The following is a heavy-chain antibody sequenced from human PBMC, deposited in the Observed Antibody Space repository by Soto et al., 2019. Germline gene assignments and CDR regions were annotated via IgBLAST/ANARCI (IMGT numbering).Heavy chain of an antibody. V-gene: IGHV3-33*01. D-gene: IGHD3-3*01. J-gene: IGHJ4*02. CDR2: IWYDGSNK. CDR1: GFTFSSYG. Sequence: PGGSLRLSCAASGFTFSSYGMHWVRQAPGKGLEWVAVIWYDGSNKYYADSVKGRFTISRDNSKNTLYLQMNSLRAEDTAVYYCARDLDDFWSGYYKSPGFDYWGQGTLVTVSS. CDR3: ARDLDDFWSGYYKSPGFDY.